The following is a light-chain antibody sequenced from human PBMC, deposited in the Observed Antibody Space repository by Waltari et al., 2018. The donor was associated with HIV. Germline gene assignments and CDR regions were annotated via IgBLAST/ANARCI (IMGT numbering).Light chain of an antibody. V-gene: IGLV3-1*01. CDR1: ELGDKY. J-gene: IGLJ2*01. CDR2: QDD. Sequence: SYEVTQPPSVAVSPGQTASITCSGYELGDKYTCWYQQKPGQSPLLVIYQDDKRPSGIPAGFSASGSGHTATLTISGTLPMDEADYYCQAWGSTTSGVFGRGTKLTVL. CDR3: QAWGSTTSGV.